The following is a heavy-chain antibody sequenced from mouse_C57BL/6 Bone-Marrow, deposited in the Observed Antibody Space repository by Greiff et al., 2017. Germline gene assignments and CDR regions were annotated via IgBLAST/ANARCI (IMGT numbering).Heavy chain of an antibody. CDR2: VLPGSGST. J-gene: IGHJ4*01. D-gene: IGHD3-2*02. Sequence: VLEWIGEVLPGSGSTNYNEKFKGKTTFTADTSSNTAYMQLSSLTTEDSAIYYCAIDSSGPYYYAMDYWGQGTAVTVSS. V-gene: IGHV1-9*01. CDR3: AIDSSGPYYYAMDY.